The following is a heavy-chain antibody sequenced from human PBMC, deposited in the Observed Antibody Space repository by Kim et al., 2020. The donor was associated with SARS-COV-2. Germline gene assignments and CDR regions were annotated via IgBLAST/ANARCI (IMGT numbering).Heavy chain of an antibody. V-gene: IGHV3-30*04. D-gene: IGHD3-10*01. CDR3: ASDSRGRELDH. Sequence: GGSLRLSCASSGFLFRNYFMHWVRQAPGQGLEWVGLISYDVTTKVYADSVKGRFTISRDNSKNTLYLQMNSLRAEDTAVYYCASDSRGRELDHWGQGT. CDR1: GFLFRNYF. J-gene: IGHJ4*02. CDR2: ISYDVTTK.